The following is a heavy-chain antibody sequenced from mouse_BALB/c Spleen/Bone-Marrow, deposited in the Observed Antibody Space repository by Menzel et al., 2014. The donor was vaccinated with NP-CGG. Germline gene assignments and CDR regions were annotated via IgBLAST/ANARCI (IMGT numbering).Heavy chain of an antibody. CDR2: ITSGGGYT. J-gene: IGHJ4*01. Sequence: EVQRVESGGGLVKPGGSLELSCAASGFTFSSYTMSWVRQTPEKRLEWVATITSGGGYTYYPDSVKGRFTISRDNAKSTLYLQMSSLKSEDTAMYYCTRDLYDGYSYYAMDYWGQGTSVTVSS. D-gene: IGHD2-3*01. V-gene: IGHV5-6-4*01. CDR1: GFTFSSYT. CDR3: TRDLYDGYSYYAMDY.